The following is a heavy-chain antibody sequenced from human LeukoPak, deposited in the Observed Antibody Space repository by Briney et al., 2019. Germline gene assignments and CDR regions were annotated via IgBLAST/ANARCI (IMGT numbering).Heavy chain of an antibody. V-gene: IGHV1-18*01. CDR1: GYTFTDYG. J-gene: IGHJ4*02. CDR3: ARDEQYQLMILDF. D-gene: IGHD3-16*01. Sequence: GASVKVSCKASGYTFTDYGFTWVRQAPGQWLEWMGWISALNGNANYAHKFRGRVTLTRDTSTGTAYMELRSLKSDDTAVYYCARDEQYQLMILDFWGQGTLITVSS. CDR2: ISALNGNA.